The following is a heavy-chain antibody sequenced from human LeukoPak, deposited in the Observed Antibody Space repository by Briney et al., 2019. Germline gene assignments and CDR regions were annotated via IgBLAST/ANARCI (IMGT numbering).Heavy chain of an antibody. V-gene: IGHV6-1*01. CDR2: TYYRSKWYN. J-gene: IGHJ4*02. D-gene: IGHD6-13*01. CDR1: GDSVSSNSAA. Sequence: SQTLSLTCAISGDSVSSNSAAWNWIRQSPSRGLEWLGRTYYRSKWYNDYAVSVKSRITINPDTSKNQFSLQLNSVTPEDTAVYYCARAEQQLVLNPPYYFDYWGQGTLVTVSS. CDR3: ARAEQQLVLNPPYYFDY.